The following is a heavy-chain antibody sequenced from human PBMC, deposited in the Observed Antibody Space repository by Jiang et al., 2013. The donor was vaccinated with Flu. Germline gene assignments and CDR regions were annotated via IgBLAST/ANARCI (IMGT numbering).Heavy chain of an antibody. CDR1: GGSISSSSYY. Sequence: GSGLVKPSETLSLTCTVSGGSISSSSYYWGWIRQPPGKGLEWIGSIYYSGSTYYNPSLKSRVTISVDTSKNQFSLKLSSVTAADTAVYYYARHVSGRFWGWKDRGHDAFDIWGQGTMVTVSS. V-gene: IGHV4-39*07. J-gene: IGHJ3*02. CDR3: ARHVSGRFWGWKDRGHDAFDI. D-gene: IGHD3-16*01. CDR2: IYYSGST.